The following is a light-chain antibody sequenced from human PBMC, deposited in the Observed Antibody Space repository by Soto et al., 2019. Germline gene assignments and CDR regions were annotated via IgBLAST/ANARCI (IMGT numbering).Light chain of an antibody. J-gene: IGKJ2*01. V-gene: IGKV3-11*01. CDR3: QQRGDWPLYT. CDR2: DAS. Sequence: EIVLTQSPATLSLSPGETATLSCRASQSVSTYLAWYQQKPGQAPRLLIYDASNRATGIPARFSGSGSGTDFSLTISSLEPEDFAVYYCQQRGDWPLYTFGQGTKLEIK. CDR1: QSVSTY.